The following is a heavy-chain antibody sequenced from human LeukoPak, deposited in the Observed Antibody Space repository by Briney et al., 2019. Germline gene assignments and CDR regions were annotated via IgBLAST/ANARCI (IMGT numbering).Heavy chain of an antibody. V-gene: IGHV1-2*02. CDR2: INPNSGGT. Sequence: GASVKVSCKASGYTFTGYYMHWVRQAPGQGLEWMGWINPNSGGTNYAQKFQGRVTATRDTSISTAYMELSRLRSDDTAVYYCARYRNIVGATFRFFDLWGRGTLVTVSS. CDR3: ARYRNIVGATFRFFDL. D-gene: IGHD1-26*01. J-gene: IGHJ2*01. CDR1: GYTFTGYY.